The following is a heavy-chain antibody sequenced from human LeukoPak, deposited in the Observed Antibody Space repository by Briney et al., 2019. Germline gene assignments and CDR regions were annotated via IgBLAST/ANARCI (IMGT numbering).Heavy chain of an antibody. V-gene: IGHV3-23*01. CDR1: GFTFSTYA. D-gene: IGHD6-13*01. CDR3: AKVYRVAAGIGDYFDY. Sequence: GGSLRLSCAASGFTFSTYAMSWVRQAPGKGLEWASAISGSGGSAYYADSVKGRFTISRDNSKNTLYLQMNSLRAEDTAVYYCAKVYRVAAGIGDYFDYWGQGTLVTVSS. J-gene: IGHJ4*02. CDR2: ISGSGGSA.